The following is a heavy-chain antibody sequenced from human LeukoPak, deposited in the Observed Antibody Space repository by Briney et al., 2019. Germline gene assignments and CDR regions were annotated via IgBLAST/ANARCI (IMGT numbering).Heavy chain of an antibody. CDR2: IYFSGGT. J-gene: IGHJ4*02. V-gene: IGHV4-39*01. CDR1: GDSISSSNCY. CDR3: ARHRSGWLQSSFDS. D-gene: IGHD5-24*01. Sequence: SETLSLTCTVSGDSISSSNCYWGWIRQPPGKGLEWIGSIYFSGGTYYNAPLKSRVTISVDTSKNQFSLKLSSVTAADTAVYYCARHRSGWLQSSFDSWGQGTLVTVSS.